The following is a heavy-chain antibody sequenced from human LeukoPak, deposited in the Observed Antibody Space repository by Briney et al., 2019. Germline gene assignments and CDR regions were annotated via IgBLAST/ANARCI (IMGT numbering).Heavy chain of an antibody. CDR2: IYWNDDK. Sequence: SGPTLVNPTQTLTLTCTFSGFSLSTSGVGVGWIRQPPGKALEWLALIYWNDDKRYSPSLKSRLTITKDTSKNQVVLTMTNMDPVDTPTYYCAHVLPFYDILTGYPRDAFDIWGQGTMVPVSS. V-gene: IGHV2-5*01. D-gene: IGHD3-9*01. J-gene: IGHJ3*02. CDR1: GFSLSTSGVG. CDR3: AHVLPFYDILTGYPRDAFDI.